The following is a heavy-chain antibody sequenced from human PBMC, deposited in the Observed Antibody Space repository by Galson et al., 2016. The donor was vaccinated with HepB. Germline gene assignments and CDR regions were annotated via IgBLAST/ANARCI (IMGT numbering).Heavy chain of an antibody. Sequence: SLRLSCAGSEFAFSSYWMSWVRQAPGKGLEWVANIKEDGSEEYYVDSVKGRFTISRDNAKNSLYLQMNRLRAEDTAVYYCAKKWSYGDYSYFDYWGQGTLVTVSS. V-gene: IGHV3-7*01. D-gene: IGHD4-17*01. CDR1: EFAFSSYW. CDR2: IKEDGSEE. CDR3: AKKWSYGDYSYFDY. J-gene: IGHJ4*02.